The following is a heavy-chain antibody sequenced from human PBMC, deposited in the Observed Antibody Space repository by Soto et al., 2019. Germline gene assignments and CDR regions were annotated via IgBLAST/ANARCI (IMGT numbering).Heavy chain of an antibody. J-gene: IGHJ4*02. Sequence: PSETLSLTCTVSGGSISSYYWSWIRQPPGKGLEWIGYIYYSGSTNYNPSLKSRVTISVDTSKNHFSLKLSSVTAADTAVYYCAGAGYCSSTSCPERYFDYWGQGTLVTVSS. CDR2: IYYSGST. CDR3: AGAGYCSSTSCPERYFDY. D-gene: IGHD2-2*03. CDR1: GGSISSYY. V-gene: IGHV4-59*08.